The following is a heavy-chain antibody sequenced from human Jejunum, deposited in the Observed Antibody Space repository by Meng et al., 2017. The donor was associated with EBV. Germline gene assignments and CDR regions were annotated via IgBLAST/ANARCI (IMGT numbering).Heavy chain of an antibody. Sequence: QVQLVPSGSELKKPGASVKVSCKASGYTFTSSGINWVRQAPGQGLEWMGWINTNTGYPTYAQDFTGRFVFSLDTSVSTAYLQITSLSTEDNAVYYCARVRPGEGWFDPWGQGTLVTVSS. CDR2: INTNTGYP. CDR3: ARVRPGEGWFDP. J-gene: IGHJ5*02. V-gene: IGHV7-4-1*02. CDR1: GYTFTSSG. D-gene: IGHD2-21*01.